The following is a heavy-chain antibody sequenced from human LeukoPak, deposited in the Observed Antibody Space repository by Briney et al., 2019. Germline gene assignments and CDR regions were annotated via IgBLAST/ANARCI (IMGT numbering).Heavy chain of an antibody. CDR3: ARALGNYYDSSGYSAWFDP. D-gene: IGHD3-22*01. V-gene: IGHV1-18*01. J-gene: IGHJ5*02. CDR2: ISAYNGNT. Sequence: ASVKVSCKASGYTFTSYGISWVRQAPGQGLEWMGWISAYNGNTNYAQKLQGRVTMTTDTSTSTAYMELRSLRSDDTAVYYCARALGNYYDSSGYSAWFDPWGQGTLVTVSS. CDR1: GYTFTSYG.